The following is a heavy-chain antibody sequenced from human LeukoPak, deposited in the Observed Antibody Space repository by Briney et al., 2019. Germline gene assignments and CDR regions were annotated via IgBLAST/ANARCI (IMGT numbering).Heavy chain of an antibody. CDR1: GGTFSSYA. CDR2: IIPIFGTA. Sequence: EASVKVSCKASGGTFSSYAISWVRQAPGQGLEWMGGIIPIFGTANYAQKFQGRVTITADESTSTAYMELSSLRSEDTAVYYCARAQVAPLVDTAMGLFDYWGQGTLVTVSS. V-gene: IGHV1-69*13. CDR3: ARAQVAPLVDTAMGLFDY. J-gene: IGHJ4*02. D-gene: IGHD5-18*01.